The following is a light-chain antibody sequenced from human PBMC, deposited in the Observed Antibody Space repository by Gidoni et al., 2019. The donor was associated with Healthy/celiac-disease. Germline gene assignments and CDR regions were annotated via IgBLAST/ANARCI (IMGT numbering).Light chain of an antibody. CDR2: KAS. V-gene: IGKV1-5*03. J-gene: IGKJ2*01. Sequence: DIQMTQSPSTLSASVGDRVTITCRASQSISSWLAWYQQKPGKAPKLLIYKASSLESGVPSRFSGSESGTEFTLTISSLQPDDFETYYCQQYNSYSEYTFGQGTKLEIK. CDR3: QQYNSYSEYT. CDR1: QSISSW.